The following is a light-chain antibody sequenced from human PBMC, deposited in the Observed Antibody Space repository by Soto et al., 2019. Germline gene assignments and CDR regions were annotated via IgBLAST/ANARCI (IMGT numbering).Light chain of an antibody. CDR1: QDISNY. V-gene: IGKV1-27*01. CDR2: AAS. CDR3: QQYNNWPET. Sequence: DIQMTQSPPSLSASVGDRVTITCQASQDISNYLNWYQQKPGKIPNLLIYAASTLQAGVPSRFSGSGSGTEFTLTISSLQSEDFAVYYCQQYNNWPETFGQGTKVDIK. J-gene: IGKJ1*01.